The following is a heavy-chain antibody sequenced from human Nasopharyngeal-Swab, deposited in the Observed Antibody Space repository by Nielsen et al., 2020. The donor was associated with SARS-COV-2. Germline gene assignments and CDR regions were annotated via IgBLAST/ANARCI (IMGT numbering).Heavy chain of an antibody. CDR1: GFTFSSYG. Sequence: GGSLRLSCAASGFTFSSYGMHWVRQAPGKGLEWVAVISYDGSNKYYADSVKGRFTISRDNSKNTLYLQMNSLRAEDTAVYYCARGTSIAVPEPPYYYGMDVWGQGTTVTVSS. CDR2: ISYDGSNK. D-gene: IGHD6-19*01. CDR3: ARGTSIAVPEPPYYYGMDV. J-gene: IGHJ6*02. V-gene: IGHV3-30*03.